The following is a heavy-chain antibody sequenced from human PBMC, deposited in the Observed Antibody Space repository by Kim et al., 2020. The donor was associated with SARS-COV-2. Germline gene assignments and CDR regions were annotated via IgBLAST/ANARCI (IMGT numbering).Heavy chain of an antibody. CDR2: INHSGST. Sequence: SETLSLTCAVYGGSFSGYYWSWIRQPPGKGLEWIGEINHSGSTNYNPSFKSRVTISVDTSKNQFSLKLSSVTAEDPAVYSCARLVGYRYRPNYYYSYGM. CDR3: ARLVGYRYRPNYYYSYGM. D-gene: IGHD5-18*01. V-gene: IGHV4-34*01. J-gene: IGHJ6*01. CDR1: GGSFSGYY.